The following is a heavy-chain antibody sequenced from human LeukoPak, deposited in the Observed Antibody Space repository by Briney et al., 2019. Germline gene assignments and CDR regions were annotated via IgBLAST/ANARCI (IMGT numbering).Heavy chain of an antibody. CDR3: ARKGSSSGGPNFDF. J-gene: IGHJ4*02. V-gene: IGHV3-23*01. CDR1: GFTFSSYA. CDR2: ISDSGTGT. Sequence: PGGSLRLSCAASGFTFSSYAMSWVRQAPGKGLEWVSGISDSGTGTHYADSVKGRSTISRDNSNNTLYMQVNSLRADDAAVYYCARKGSSSGGPNFDFWGQGTLVTVSS. D-gene: IGHD6-6*01.